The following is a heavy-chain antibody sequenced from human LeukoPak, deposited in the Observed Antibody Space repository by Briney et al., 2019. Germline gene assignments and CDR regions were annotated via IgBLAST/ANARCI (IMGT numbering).Heavy chain of an antibody. CDR1: GYTFTSYG. CDR2: ISAYNGNT. D-gene: IGHD3-22*01. V-gene: IGHV1-18*01. CDR3: ARDRENYYDSSGYYPDY. Sequence: GASVKVSCKASGYTFTSYGISWVRQAPGQGLEWMGWISAYNGNTNYAQKLQGRVTMTTDTSTSTAYMELRSLRSDDTAVYYCARDRENYYDSSGYYPDYWGQGTLVTVSS. J-gene: IGHJ4*02.